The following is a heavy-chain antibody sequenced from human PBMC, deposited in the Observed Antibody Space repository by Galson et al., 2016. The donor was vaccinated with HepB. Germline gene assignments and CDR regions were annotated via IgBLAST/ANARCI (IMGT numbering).Heavy chain of an antibody. J-gene: IGHJ4*02. D-gene: IGHD1-26*01. Sequence: SETLCLTCGVSGASIISRDWWTWVRQPPGKGLEWIGQVYHSGTTNYSPSLKSRATISVDNSKNQFSLMLSSVTAADTAVYYCARQYTGSHLDYWGRGALVTVSS. CDR1: GASIISRDW. V-gene: IGHV4-4*02. CDR2: VYHSGTT. CDR3: ARQYTGSHLDY.